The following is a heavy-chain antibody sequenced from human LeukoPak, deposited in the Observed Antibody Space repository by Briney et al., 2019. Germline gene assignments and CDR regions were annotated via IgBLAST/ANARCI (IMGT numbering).Heavy chain of an antibody. Sequence: GRSLRLSCAASGFTFSSYAMHWVRQAPGKGLEWVAVISYDGSNKYYADSVKGRFTISRDNSKNTLYLQMNSLRAEDTAVYYCARDGEYYGSGTTPNGMDVWGQGTTVTVSS. V-gene: IGHV3-30-3*01. J-gene: IGHJ6*02. D-gene: IGHD3-10*01. CDR2: ISYDGSNK. CDR3: ARDGEYYGSGTTPNGMDV. CDR1: GFTFSSYA.